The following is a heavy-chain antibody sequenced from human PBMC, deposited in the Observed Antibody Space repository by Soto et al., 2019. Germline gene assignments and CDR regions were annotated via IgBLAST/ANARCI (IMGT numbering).Heavy chain of an antibody. CDR1: GFTFSSYG. Sequence: QVQLVESGGGVVQPGRSLRLSCAASGFTFSSYGMHWVRQAPGKGLEWGAVISYDGSNKYYADSVKGRFTISRDNSKNTLYLQMNSLRAEDTAVYYCVGYYYDSSGYSPYYFDYWGQGTLVTVSS. J-gene: IGHJ4*02. CDR2: ISYDGSNK. D-gene: IGHD3-22*01. CDR3: VGYYYDSSGYSPYYFDY. V-gene: IGHV3-30*03.